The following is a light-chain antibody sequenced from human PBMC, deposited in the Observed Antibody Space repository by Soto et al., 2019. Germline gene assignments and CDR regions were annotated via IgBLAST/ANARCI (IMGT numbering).Light chain of an antibody. CDR1: QSVSSN. Sequence: EIVMTQSPATLSVSPGERATLSCRASQSVSSNLAWYQQKPGQAPRLLIYGASTRATGIPARFSGSGSGTGFTLTISSLQSEDFAGYYCQQYNNWPPITLGQGTRLEIK. V-gene: IGKV3-15*01. J-gene: IGKJ5*01. CDR3: QQYNNWPPIT. CDR2: GAS.